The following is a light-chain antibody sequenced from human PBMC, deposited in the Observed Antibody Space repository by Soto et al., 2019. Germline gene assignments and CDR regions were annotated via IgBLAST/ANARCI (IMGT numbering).Light chain of an antibody. Sequence: QSVLTQPPSVSGAPGQRVTISCTGSSSNIGAGYDVHWYQQLPGTAPKLLIYGNSNRPSGVPDRFSGSKSGTSASLAITGLQAEDEADYYCQSYDSSLSPSGVVFGGGTKLTVL. CDR1: SSNIGAGYD. V-gene: IGLV1-40*01. J-gene: IGLJ2*01. CDR2: GNS. CDR3: QSYDSSLSPSGVV.